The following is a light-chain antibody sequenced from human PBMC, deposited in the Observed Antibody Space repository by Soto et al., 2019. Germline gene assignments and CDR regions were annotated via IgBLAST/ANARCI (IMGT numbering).Light chain of an antibody. CDR2: DAS. CDR3: PQRSNWLS. Sequence: EIVLTQSPATLSLSPGERATLSCRASQSVSSYLAWYQQKPVQAPRLLIYDASNRATGIPARFSGSGSGTDFTLTISSLEPEDFAVYYCPQRSNWLSFGGGTKVEIK. V-gene: IGKV3-11*01. CDR1: QSVSSY. J-gene: IGKJ4*01.